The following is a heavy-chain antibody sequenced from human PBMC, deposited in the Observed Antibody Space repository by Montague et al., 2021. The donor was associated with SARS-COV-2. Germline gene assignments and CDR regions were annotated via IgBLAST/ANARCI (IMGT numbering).Heavy chain of an antibody. CDR1: GESFGGYY. V-gene: IGHV4-34*01. CDR2: IYHSGRT. Sequence: SETLSLTCAVYGESFGGYYWSWIRQPPAKGLEWIGEIYHSGRTNNNPSLKSRVIISVDTSKNQFSLKLSSVTAADTAVYYCARRGSSVWGVNVSAELDYWGQGILVIVSS. D-gene: IGHD3-10*01. J-gene: IGHJ4*02. CDR3: ARRGSSVWGVNVSAELDY.